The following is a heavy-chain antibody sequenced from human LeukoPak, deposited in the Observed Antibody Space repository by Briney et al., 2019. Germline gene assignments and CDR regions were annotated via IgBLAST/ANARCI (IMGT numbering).Heavy chain of an antibody. CDR1: GGSFSGYY. V-gene: IGHV4-34*01. CDR2: INHSGST. CDR3: ARDTVRLGSSWYFDY. D-gene: IGHD6-13*01. J-gene: IGHJ4*02. Sequence: KPSETLSLTCAVYGGSFSGYYWSWIRQPPGKGLEWIGEINHSGSTNYNPSLKSRVTISVDTSKNQFSLKLSSVTAADTAVYYCARDTVRLGSSWYFDYWGQGTLVTVSS.